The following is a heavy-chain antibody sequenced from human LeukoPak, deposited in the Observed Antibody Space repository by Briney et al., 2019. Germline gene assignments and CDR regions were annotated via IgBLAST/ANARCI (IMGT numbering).Heavy chain of an antibody. CDR1: GYTFTGYY. V-gene: IGHV1-2*02. CDR2: INPNSGGT. J-gene: IGHJ5*02. CDR3: ARDLPRYSGYDHPWFDP. Sequence: ASVKVSCKASGYTFTGYYMHWVRQAPGQGLEWMGWINPNSGGTNFAQKFQGRVTMTRDTSISTAYMELSRLRSDDTAVYYCARDLPRYSGYDHPWFDPWGQGTLVTVSS. D-gene: IGHD5-12*01.